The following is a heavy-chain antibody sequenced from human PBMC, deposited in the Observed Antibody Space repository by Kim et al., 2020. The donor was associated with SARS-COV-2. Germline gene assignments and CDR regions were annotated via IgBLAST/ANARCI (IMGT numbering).Heavy chain of an antibody. D-gene: IGHD1-1*01. J-gene: IGHJ6*02. CDR1: GFTFSSDA. Sequence: GGSLRLSCAASGFTFSSDAMHWVRQAPGQGLEWLAAISYDGTNKFYADSVKGRFTISRDNSKYTLYLQMNTVRAEDKAVYYCARDRGDVEATSLYYYYGIDVWGQGTTVTVSS. V-gene: IGHV3-30-3*01. CDR3: ARDRGDVEATSLYYYYGIDV. CDR2: ISYDGTNK.